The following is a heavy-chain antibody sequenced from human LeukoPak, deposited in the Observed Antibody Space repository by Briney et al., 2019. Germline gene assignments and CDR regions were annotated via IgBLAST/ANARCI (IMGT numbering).Heavy chain of an antibody. CDR2: TYYRSKWYN. D-gene: IGHD3-9*01. J-gene: IGHJ6*04. CDR1: GDSVSSNSAA. V-gene: IGHV6-1*01. Sequence: SQTLSLTCAISGDSVSSNSAAWNWIRQSPSRGLEWLGRTYYRSKWYNDYAVSVKSRITINPDTSKNQFSLQLNSVTPEDTAVYYCARGGSHDILTGYYYGMDVWGKGTTVTVSS. CDR3: ARGGSHDILTGYYYGMDV.